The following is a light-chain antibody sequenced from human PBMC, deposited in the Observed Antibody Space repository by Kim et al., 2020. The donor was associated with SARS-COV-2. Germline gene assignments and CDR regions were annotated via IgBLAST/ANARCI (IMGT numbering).Light chain of an antibody. CDR2: KAS. J-gene: IGKJ1*01. Sequence: DIQMTQSPSTLSASVGDRVTITCRASQSISSWLAWYQQKPGKAPKLLIYKASSLESGVPSRFSGSGSGTEFTLTISSLQPDDFATYSAQQYKSYWTFCHGTKVYIK. CDR3: QQYKSYWT. V-gene: IGKV1-5*03. CDR1: QSISSW.